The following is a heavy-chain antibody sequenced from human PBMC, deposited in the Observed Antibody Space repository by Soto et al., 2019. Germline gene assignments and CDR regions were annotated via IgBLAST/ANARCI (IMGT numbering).Heavy chain of an antibody. CDR2: IYYSGST. Sequence: ASETLSLTCTVSGGSISSSSYYWGWIRHPPGKGLEWIGSIYYSGSTYYNPSLKSRVTISVDTSKNQFSLKLSSVTAADTAVYYRARHVEEDGNWFDPWGQGTLVTVSS. J-gene: IGHJ5*02. CDR1: GGSISSSSYY. CDR3: ARHVEEDGNWFDP. V-gene: IGHV4-39*01.